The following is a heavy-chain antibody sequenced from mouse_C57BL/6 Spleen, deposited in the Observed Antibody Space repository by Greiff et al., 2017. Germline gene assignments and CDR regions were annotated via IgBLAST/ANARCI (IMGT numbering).Heavy chain of an antibody. CDR3: TRGNYLFDY. CDR1: GYTFTDYE. V-gene: IGHV1-15*01. D-gene: IGHD2-1*01. CDR2: IDPETGGT. J-gene: IGHJ2*01. Sequence: QVQLQQSGAELVRPGASVTLSCKASGYTFTDYEMHWVKQTPVHGLEWIGAIDPETGGTAYNQKFKGKAILTADKSSSTAYMELRSLTSEDSAVYYCTRGNYLFDYWGQGTTLTVSS.